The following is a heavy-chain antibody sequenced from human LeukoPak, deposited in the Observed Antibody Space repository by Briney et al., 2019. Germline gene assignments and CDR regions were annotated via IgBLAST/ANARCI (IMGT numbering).Heavy chain of an antibody. J-gene: IGHJ4*02. CDR3: ARARLSYSSGYLYYFDY. V-gene: IGHV1-69*06. D-gene: IGHD6-19*01. CDR2: IIPIFGTA. Sequence: ASVKVSCKASGGTFSSYAISWVRQAPGQGLEWMGGIIPIFGTANYAQKFQGRVTITADKSTSTAYMELSSLRSEDTAVYYCARARLSYSSGYLYYFDYWGQGTLVTVSS. CDR1: GGTFSSYA.